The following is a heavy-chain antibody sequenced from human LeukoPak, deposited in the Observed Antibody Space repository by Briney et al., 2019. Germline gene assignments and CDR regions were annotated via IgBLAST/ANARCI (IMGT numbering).Heavy chain of an antibody. CDR3: ARSYTYYYDSSGYYYPFDY. J-gene: IGHJ4*02. CDR2: IIPIFGTA. V-gene: IGHV1-69*06. Sequence: SVKVSCKASGGTFSSYAISWVRQAPGQGPEWMGGIIPIFGTANYAQKFQGRVTITADKSTSTAYMELSSLRSEDTAVYYCARSYTYYYDSSGYYYPFDYWGQGTLVTVSS. D-gene: IGHD3-22*01. CDR1: GGTFSSYA.